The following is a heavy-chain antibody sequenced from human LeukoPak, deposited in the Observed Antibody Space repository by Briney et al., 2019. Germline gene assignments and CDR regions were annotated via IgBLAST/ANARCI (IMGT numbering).Heavy chain of an antibody. V-gene: IGHV4-59*01. CDR2: IYYSGST. J-gene: IGHJ4*02. CDR1: GGSISSYY. CDR3: ARASFKASGSYSDY. D-gene: IGHD1-26*01. Sequence: SETLSLTCTVSGGSISSYYWSWIRQPPGKGLEWIGYIYYSGSTNYNPSLKSRVTISVDTSKNQFSLKLSSVTAADTAVYYCARASFKASGSYSDYWGQGTLVTVSS.